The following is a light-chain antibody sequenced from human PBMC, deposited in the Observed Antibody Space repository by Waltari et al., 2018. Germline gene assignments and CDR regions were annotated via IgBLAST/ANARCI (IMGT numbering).Light chain of an antibody. CDR1: ASNIGGNL. J-gene: IGLJ3*02. CDR3: ASWDDSLNGHWV. CDR2: RSD. Sequence: QPVLTQPPSVSGTPGQRVTISCSGSASNIGGNLVNWYQQFPGKAPKLLIYRSDLLPAGVPDRFSGSKSGTSASRAISGLQSENEADYFCASWDDSLNGHWVFGGGTKVTVL. V-gene: IGLV1-44*01.